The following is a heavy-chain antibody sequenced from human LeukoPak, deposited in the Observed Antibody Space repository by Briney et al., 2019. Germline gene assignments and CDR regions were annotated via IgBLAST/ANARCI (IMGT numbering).Heavy chain of an antibody. CDR1: GFTFDDYA. Sequence: GGSLRLSCAASGFTFDDYAMHWVRQAPGKGLEWVSGISWNSGSIGYADSVKGRFTISRDNSKNTLYLQMNSLRAEDTAVYYCAKEATMIVVAYAFDIWGQGTMVTVSS. V-gene: IGHV3-9*01. J-gene: IGHJ3*02. D-gene: IGHD3-22*01. CDR3: AKEATMIVVAYAFDI. CDR2: ISWNSGSI.